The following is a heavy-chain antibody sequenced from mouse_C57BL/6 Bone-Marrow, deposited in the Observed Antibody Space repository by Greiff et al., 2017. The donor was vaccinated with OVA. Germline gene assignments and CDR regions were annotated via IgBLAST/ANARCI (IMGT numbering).Heavy chain of an antibody. D-gene: IGHD2-4*01. CDR2: NSSGGDYI. J-gene: IGHJ3*01. Sequence: EVQVVESGEGLVKPGGSLKLSCAASGFTFSSYAMSWVRQTPETRLEWVAYNSSGGDYIYYADTVKGRFTISRDNARNPLYLQMSGLKSEDTAMYYCTRDPIYYDQGGFSYWGQGTLVTGSA. CDR3: TRDPIYYDQGGFSY. CDR1: GFTFSSYA. V-gene: IGHV5-9-1*02.